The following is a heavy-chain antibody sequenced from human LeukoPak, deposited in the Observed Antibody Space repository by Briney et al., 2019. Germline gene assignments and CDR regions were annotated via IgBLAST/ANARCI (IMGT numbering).Heavy chain of an antibody. CDR1: GYTFTGYY. CDR2: INPNSGGT. Sequence: GASVKVSCKASGYTFTGYYMHWVRQAPGQGLEWMGWINPNSGGTNYAQKFQGWVTMTRDTSISTAYMELSRLRSDDTAVYYCASGLHFSGGSEDFDYWGQGTLVTVSS. J-gene: IGHJ4*02. V-gene: IGHV1-2*04. D-gene: IGHD2-15*01. CDR3: ASGLHFSGGSEDFDY.